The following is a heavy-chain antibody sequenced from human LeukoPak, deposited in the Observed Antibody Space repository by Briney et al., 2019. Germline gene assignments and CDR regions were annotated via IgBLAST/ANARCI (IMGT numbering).Heavy chain of an antibody. CDR3: ARGYCSSTSCYFDY. J-gene: IGHJ4*02. Sequence: GGSLRLSCAASGFTFDDYGMSWVRQAPGKGLEWVSGINWNGGSTGYADSVKGRFTISRDNAKNSLYLQMNSLRAEDTALYYCARGYCSSTSCYFDYWGQGTLVTVPS. V-gene: IGHV3-20*04. D-gene: IGHD2-2*01. CDR2: INWNGGST. CDR1: GFTFDDYG.